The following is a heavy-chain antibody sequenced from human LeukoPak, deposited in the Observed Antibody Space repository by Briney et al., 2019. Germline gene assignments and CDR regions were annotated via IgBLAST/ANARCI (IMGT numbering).Heavy chain of an antibody. J-gene: IGHJ4*02. D-gene: IGHD1-26*01. CDR3: ARENSGSYREFDY. CDR2: IYTSGST. V-gene: IGHV4-4*07. Sequence: SETLSLTCTVSGGSISSFCWSWIRQPAGKGLEWIGRIYTSGSTNYNASLKSRVSMSVDTSKNQFSLKLSSVTAADTAVFYCARENSGSYREFDYWGQGTLVTVSS. CDR1: GGSISSFC.